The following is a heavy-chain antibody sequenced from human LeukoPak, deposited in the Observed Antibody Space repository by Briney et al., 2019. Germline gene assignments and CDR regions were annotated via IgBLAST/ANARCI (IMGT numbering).Heavy chain of an antibody. Sequence: SETLSLTCTVSGGSIRGYYWIWIRQPPGKGLEWIGYIYYGGSTNYNPSLKSRVTISVDTSKSQFSLILSSVTAADTAVYYCARVETPVTTTPPFDHWGQGTLVTVSS. D-gene: IGHD4-17*01. CDR2: IYYGGST. CDR3: ARVETPVTTTPPFDH. V-gene: IGHV4-59*01. J-gene: IGHJ4*02. CDR1: GGSIRGYY.